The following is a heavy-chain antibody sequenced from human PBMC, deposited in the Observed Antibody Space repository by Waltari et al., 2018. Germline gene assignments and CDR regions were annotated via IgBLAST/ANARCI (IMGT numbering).Heavy chain of an antibody. CDR2: ISGSGTTI. J-gene: IGHJ4*02. Sequence: EVQLVESGGGLVQPGGSRTLSCAASGFTFSSYGMNWVRQAPGKGLEWISYISGSGTTIYYADSVKGRFTISRDDAENSLYLQMNSLRAEDTALYYCARRFDSWGQGTRVTVSS. V-gene: IGHV3-48*03. CDR1: GFTFSSYG. CDR3: ARRFDS.